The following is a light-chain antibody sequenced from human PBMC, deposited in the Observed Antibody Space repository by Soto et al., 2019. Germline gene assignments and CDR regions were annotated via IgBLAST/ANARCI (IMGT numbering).Light chain of an antibody. J-gene: IGLJ1*01. V-gene: IGLV2-8*01. Sequence: QSALTQPPSASGSPGQSVTISCTGTSSDVGGYDYVSWYQQHPGKAPKLMIYEVTIRPSGVSDRFSGSKSGNTASLTVSGLQAEDEXDYYCSSYTGGNPSYVFGTGTKLTVL. CDR2: EVT. CDR1: SSDVGGYDY. CDR3: SSYTGGNPSYV.